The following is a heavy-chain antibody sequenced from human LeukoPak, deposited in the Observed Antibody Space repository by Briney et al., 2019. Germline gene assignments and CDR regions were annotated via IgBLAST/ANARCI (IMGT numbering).Heavy chain of an antibody. CDR3: ARRPTTQGTFDI. D-gene: IGHD1-1*01. J-gene: IGHJ3*02. Sequence: SETLSLTCTVSSSSISTYYWNWIRQPAGKGLEWIGRISSSGSTNYNASLKSRVTLSIDTSKNQFSLKLTSVTAADTAVYYCARRPTTQGTFDIWGQGTMVTVSS. V-gene: IGHV4-4*07. CDR2: ISSSGST. CDR1: SSSISTYY.